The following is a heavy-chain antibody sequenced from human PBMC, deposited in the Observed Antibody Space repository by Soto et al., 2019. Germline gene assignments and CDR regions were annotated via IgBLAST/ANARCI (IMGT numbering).Heavy chain of an antibody. V-gene: IGHV3-7*04. CDR3: ARDSGPRGYDAFDI. Sequence: GGALRLYCVASGFTFSSNSMTWVRQAPGKGLVWAANIKQDASETFFVDSVKGSFTLSRDNAKYSLYLQMNSLRAEDTAVYYCARDSGPRGYDAFDIWGQGTMVTVSS. J-gene: IGHJ3*02. D-gene: IGHD2-8*02. CDR2: IKQDASET. CDR1: GFTFSSNS.